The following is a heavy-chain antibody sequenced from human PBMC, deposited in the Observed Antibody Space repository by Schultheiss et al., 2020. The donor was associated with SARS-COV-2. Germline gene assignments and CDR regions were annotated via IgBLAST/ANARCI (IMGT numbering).Heavy chain of an antibody. Sequence: GGSLRLSCAASGFTFSSYAMSWVRQAPGKGLEWVSAISGSGGSTYYADSVKGRFTISRDNSKNTLYLQMNSLRAEDTAVYYCAKDYYDSSGYYSGAFDIWGQGTMVTVSS. V-gene: IGHV3-23*01. D-gene: IGHD3-22*01. CDR1: GFTFSSYA. CDR3: AKDYYDSSGYYSGAFDI. J-gene: IGHJ3*02. CDR2: ISGSGGST.